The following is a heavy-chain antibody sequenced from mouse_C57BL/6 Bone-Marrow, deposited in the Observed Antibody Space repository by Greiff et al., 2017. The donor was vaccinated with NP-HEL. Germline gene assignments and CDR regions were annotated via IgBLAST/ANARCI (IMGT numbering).Heavy chain of an antibody. CDR3: ARGEYYYGSRYYFDY. D-gene: IGHD1-1*01. V-gene: IGHV1-61*01. J-gene: IGHJ2*01. CDR1: GYTFTSYW. CDR2: IYPSDSET. Sequence: QVQLQQPGAELVRPGSSVKLSCKASGYTFTSYWMDWVKQRPGQGLEWIGNIYPSDSETHYNQKFKDKATLTVDKSYSTAYMQLSSLTSEDSAFYYCARGEYYYGSRYYFDYWGQGTTLTVSS.